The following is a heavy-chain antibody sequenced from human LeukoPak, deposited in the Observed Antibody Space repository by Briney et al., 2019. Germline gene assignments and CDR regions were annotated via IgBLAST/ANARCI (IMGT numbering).Heavy chain of an antibody. CDR3: ASAGASSGYSPLHY. Sequence: SETLSLTCTVSGGSISNYYWSWIRQPPGKGLECIGYVYHTGSTSYNPSLKSRVTISVDTSKNQFSLKLSSVTGADTAVYYCASAGASSGYSPLHYWGQGTLVTVSS. J-gene: IGHJ4*02. CDR2: VYHTGST. V-gene: IGHV4-59*01. D-gene: IGHD3-22*01. CDR1: GGSISNYY.